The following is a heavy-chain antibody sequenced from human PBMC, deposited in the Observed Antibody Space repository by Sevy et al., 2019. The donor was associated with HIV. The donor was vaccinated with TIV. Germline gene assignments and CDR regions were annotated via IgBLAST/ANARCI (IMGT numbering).Heavy chain of an antibody. CDR1: GGSISSYF. D-gene: IGHD1-1*01. CDR2: IYFTGNT. J-gene: IGHJ4*02. CDR3: ARDSTTRPRVLDY. Sequence: SQTLSLTCSVSGGSISSYFWTWVRQSPGKGLEWIGNIYFTGNTDYSPSLKSRVTLSLDTSKSQFSLALKSVTAADTAIYFCARDSTTRPRVLDYWGQGTLVTVSS. V-gene: IGHV4-59*01.